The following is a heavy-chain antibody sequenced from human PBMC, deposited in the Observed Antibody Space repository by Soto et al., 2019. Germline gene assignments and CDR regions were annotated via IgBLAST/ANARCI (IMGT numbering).Heavy chain of an antibody. CDR2: MYYGGRT. D-gene: IGHD4-17*01. V-gene: IGHV4-39*01. CDR1: GASISSSNYY. CDR3: ARHGNTVTTGYYYGMDV. Sequence: SETLSLTCTVSGASISSSNYYWGWIRQPPGRGLEWIGTMYYGGRTYYNPSLKSRVTTSVDTSKNQFSLKLSAVTATDTAVYYCARHGNTVTTGYYYGMDVWGQGTTVTVS. J-gene: IGHJ6*02.